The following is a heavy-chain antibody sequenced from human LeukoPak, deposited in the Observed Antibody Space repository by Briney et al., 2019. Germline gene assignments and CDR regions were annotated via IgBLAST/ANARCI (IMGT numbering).Heavy chain of an antibody. CDR2: INPNSGGT. V-gene: IGHV1-2*02. Sequence: PLASVKVSCKASGYTFTGYYMHWVRQAPGQGLEWMGWINPNSGGTNYAQKFQGKVTMTRDTSISTAYLELSRLRSDDTAVYYCARDRYIMIVVYHWFDPWGQGTLVTVSS. CDR1: GYTFTGYY. D-gene: IGHD3-22*01. CDR3: ARDRYIMIVVYHWFDP. J-gene: IGHJ5*02.